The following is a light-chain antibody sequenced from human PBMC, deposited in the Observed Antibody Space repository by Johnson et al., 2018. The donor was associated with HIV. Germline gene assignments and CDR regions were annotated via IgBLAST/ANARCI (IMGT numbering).Light chain of an antibody. CDR3: GTWDSSLSVNYG. V-gene: IGLV1-51*02. CDR1: SSNIGNNY. J-gene: IGLJ1*01. CDR2: ENN. Sequence: HSVLTQPPSVSAAPGQKVTISCSGSSSNIGNNYVSWYQQFPGTAPKLLIYENNKRPSGIPDRFSGSKSGTSATLGITGLQTGAEADYYCGTWDSSLSVNYGFGTGTKVTVL.